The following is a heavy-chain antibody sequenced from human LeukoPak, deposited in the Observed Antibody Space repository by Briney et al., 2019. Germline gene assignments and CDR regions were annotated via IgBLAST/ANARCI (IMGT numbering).Heavy chain of an antibody. V-gene: IGHV4-4*07. J-gene: IGHJ4*02. CDR3: AREYSSSWSRAYYFDY. CDR2: IYTSGST. Sequence: SETLTLTCTVSDDSISDYYWSWIRQPAGKGLEWIGRIYTSGSTNYNPSLKSRVTISVDTSKNQLSLKLSSVTAADTAVYYCAREYSSSWSRAYYFDYWGQGTLVTVSS. CDR1: DDSISDYY. D-gene: IGHD6-13*01.